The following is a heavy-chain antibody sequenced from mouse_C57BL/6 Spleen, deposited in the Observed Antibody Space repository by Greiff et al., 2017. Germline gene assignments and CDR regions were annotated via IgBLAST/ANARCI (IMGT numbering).Heavy chain of an antibody. CDR3: AGGEITTVVADWYFDV. CDR1: GYTFTSYW. CDR2: IDPSDSYT. J-gene: IGHJ1*03. D-gene: IGHD1-1*01. Sequence: QVQLQQPGAELVKPGASVKLSCKASGYTFTSYWMQWVKQRPGQGLEWIGEIDPSDSYTNYNQKIKGKATLTVDTTSSTAYMQLSSLTSEDSAVYYGAGGEITTVVADWYFDVWGTGTTVTGSS. V-gene: IGHV1-50*01.